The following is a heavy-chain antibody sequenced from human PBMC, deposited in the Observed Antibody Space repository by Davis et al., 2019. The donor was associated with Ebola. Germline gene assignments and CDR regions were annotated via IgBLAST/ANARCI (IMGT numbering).Heavy chain of an antibody. Sequence: AASVKVSCKASGYTFIGYFVHWVRQAPGQGLEWMGRINANSGGTNYAQKFQDRVTMTRDTSISTAYMELSRLRSDDTAVYYCARAPQGRQTRGLWFGELLCYFDYWGQGTLVTVSS. CDR2: INANSGGT. D-gene: IGHD3-10*01. V-gene: IGHV1-2*06. CDR1: GYTFIGYF. J-gene: IGHJ4*02. CDR3: ARAPQGRQTRGLWFGELLCYFDY.